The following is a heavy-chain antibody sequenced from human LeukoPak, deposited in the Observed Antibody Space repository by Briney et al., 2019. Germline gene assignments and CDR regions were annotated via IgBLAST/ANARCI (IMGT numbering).Heavy chain of an antibody. CDR3: AGLVGRYSSGLYYYYFDY. Sequence: SGTLSLTCTVSGDSINSLDLWSWVRQPPGKGLEWIGEMYLSGTTHSNPSVKSRVTISIDKSKNQFSLNLSSVTAADTAVYYCAGLVGRYSSGLYYYYFDYWGQGTLVTVSS. CDR1: GDSINSLDL. V-gene: IGHV4-4*02. D-gene: IGHD3-22*01. J-gene: IGHJ4*02. CDR2: MYLSGTT.